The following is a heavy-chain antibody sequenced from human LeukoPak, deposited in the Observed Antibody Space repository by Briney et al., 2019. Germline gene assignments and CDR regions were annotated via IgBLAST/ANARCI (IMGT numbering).Heavy chain of an antibody. CDR2: ISSSGSTI. J-gene: IGHJ4*02. CDR1: GFTFSSYE. Sequence: GGSLRLSCAASGFTFSSYEMNWVRQAPGKGLEWVSDISSSGSTIYYAAFVKGRFTISRDNAKNSLYLQMNSLRAEDTGVYYCARGSRITMFGVVKFDYWGQGTLVTVSS. D-gene: IGHD3-3*01. CDR3: ARGSRITMFGVVKFDY. V-gene: IGHV3-48*03.